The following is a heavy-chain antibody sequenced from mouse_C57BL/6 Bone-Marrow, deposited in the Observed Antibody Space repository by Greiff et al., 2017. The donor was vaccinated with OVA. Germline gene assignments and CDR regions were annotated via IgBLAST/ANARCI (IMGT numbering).Heavy chain of an antibody. V-gene: IGHV1-55*01. Sequence: QVQLQQSGAELVKPGASVKMSCKASGYTFTSYWITWVKQRPRQGLEWIGDIYPGSGSTNYNEKFKSKATLTVDTSSSTAYMQLSSLTSEDSAVYYCARGPYGSRDYWGQGTTLTVSS. J-gene: IGHJ2*01. CDR1: GYTFTSYW. D-gene: IGHD1-1*01. CDR3: ARGPYGSRDY. CDR2: IYPGSGST.